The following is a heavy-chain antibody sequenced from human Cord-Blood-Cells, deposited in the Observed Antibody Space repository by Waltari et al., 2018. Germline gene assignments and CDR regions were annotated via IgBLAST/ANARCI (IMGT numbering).Heavy chain of an antibody. CDR1: GFTASSNY. J-gene: IGHJ3*02. CDR2: IYSGGSR. Sequence: EVQLVESGGGLIQPGGSLRLSCAASGFTASSNYMSWIRQAPGKGLEWVSVIYSGGSRYYADSVKGRFTISRDNSKNTLYLQMNSLRAEDTAVYYCARASLPIDAFDIWGQGTMVTVSS. V-gene: IGHV3-53*01. D-gene: IGHD2-15*01. CDR3: ARASLPIDAFDI.